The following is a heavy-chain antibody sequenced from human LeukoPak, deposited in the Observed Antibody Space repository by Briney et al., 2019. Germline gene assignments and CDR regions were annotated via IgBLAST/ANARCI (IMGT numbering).Heavy chain of an antibody. Sequence: TGGSLRLSCAASGFTFSNHYMNWVRQAPGKGLEWVSSISGGSSAMYYADSVKGRFTISRDNAKSSLYLQMDSLRAEDTAIYYCARQCSIISCLWGQGTLVTVSS. J-gene: IGHJ4*02. CDR3: ARQCSIISCL. CDR1: GFTFSNHY. V-gene: IGHV3-69-1*01. D-gene: IGHD2-2*01. CDR2: ISGGSSAM.